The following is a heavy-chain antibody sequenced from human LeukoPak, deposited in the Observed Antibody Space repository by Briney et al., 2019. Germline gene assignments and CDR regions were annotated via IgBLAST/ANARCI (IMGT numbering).Heavy chain of an antibody. CDR3: ARDELSGYYFDY. D-gene: IGHD3-22*01. Sequence: ASVKVSCKASGYTFTGYYMHWVRQAPGQGLEWMGWISAYNGNTNYAQKLQGRVTMTTDTSTSTAYMELRGLRPDDTAVYYCARDELSGYYFDYWGQGTLVTVSS. V-gene: IGHV1-18*04. CDR1: GYTFTGYY. J-gene: IGHJ4*02. CDR2: ISAYNGNT.